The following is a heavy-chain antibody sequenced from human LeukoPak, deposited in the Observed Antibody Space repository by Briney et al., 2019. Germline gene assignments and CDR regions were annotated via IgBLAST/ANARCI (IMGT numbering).Heavy chain of an antibody. D-gene: IGHD3-10*01. CDR2: ISYDGSNK. V-gene: IGHV3-30-3*01. CDR3: ARALLWFGELLS. CDR1: GFTFSSYA. Sequence: GRSLRLSCAASGFTFSSYAMHWVRQAPGKGLEWVAVISYDGSNKYYADSVKGRFTISRDSSKNTLYLQMNSLRAEDTAVYYCARALLWFGELLSWGQGTLVTVSS. J-gene: IGHJ4*02.